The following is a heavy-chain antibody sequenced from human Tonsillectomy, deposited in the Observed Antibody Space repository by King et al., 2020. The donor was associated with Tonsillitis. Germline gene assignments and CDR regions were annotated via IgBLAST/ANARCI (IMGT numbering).Heavy chain of an antibody. V-gene: IGHV4-31*03. CDR3: ARRGGCSGGSCYQGYFDY. J-gene: IGHJ4*02. CDR2: IYYSGST. Sequence: QLQESGPGLVKPSQTLSLTCTVSGGSISSGGYYWSWIRQHPGKGLEWIGYIYYSGSTYYNPSLKSGVTISVETAKNQFSLKVSSVTAADTAGDYCARRGGCSGGSCYQGYFDYWGQGTLVTVSS. CDR1: GGSISSGGYY. D-gene: IGHD2-15*01.